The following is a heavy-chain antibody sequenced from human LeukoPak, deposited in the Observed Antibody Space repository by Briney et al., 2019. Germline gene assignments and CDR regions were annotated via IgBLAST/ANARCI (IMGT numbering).Heavy chain of an antibody. CDR1: VRSISSGGYS. J-gene: IGHJ3*02. CDR2: IYHSGST. Sequence: SQTLSLTCAVSVRSISSGGYSWSWIRQPPGKGLEWFGYIYHSGSTYYNPSLKSRVTISVDSSKNQFSQKLSSATAADTAVYDCARDYYDNAFDIWGQGTIVTVSS. V-gene: IGHV4-30-2*01. D-gene: IGHD3-22*01. CDR3: ARDYYDNAFDI.